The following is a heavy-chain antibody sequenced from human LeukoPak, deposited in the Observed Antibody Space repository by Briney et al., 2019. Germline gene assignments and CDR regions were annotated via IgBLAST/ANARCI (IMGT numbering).Heavy chain of an antibody. CDR2: INPNSGGT. J-gene: IGHJ4*02. CDR1: GYTLTELW. Sequence: ASVKVSCKVSGYTLTELWMHWVRQAPGQGLEWMGWINPNSGGTNYAQKFQGRVTMTRDTSISTAYMELSSLRSDDTAVFYCARGNTVVIPAAMPFDYWGQGTLVTVSS. CDR3: ARGNTVVIPAAMPFDY. V-gene: IGHV1-2*02. D-gene: IGHD2-2*01.